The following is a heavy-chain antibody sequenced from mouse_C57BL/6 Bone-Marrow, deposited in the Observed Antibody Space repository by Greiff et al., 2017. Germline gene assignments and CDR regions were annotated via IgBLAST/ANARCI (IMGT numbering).Heavy chain of an antibody. Sequence: VKLMESGPGLVQPSQSLSITCTVSGFSLTSYGVHWVRQSPGKGLEWLGVIWSGGSTDYNAAFISRLSISKDNSKSQVFFKMNSLQADDTAIYYCARKNDGYYVAWFAYWGQGTLVTVSA. CDR3: ARKNDGYYVAWFAY. V-gene: IGHV2-2*01. CDR1: GFSLTSYG. CDR2: IWSGGST. J-gene: IGHJ3*01. D-gene: IGHD2-3*01.